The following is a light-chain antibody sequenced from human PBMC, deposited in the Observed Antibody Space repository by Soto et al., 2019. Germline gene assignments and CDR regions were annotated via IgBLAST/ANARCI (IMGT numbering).Light chain of an antibody. V-gene: IGKV3-20*01. CDR2: GAS. CDR3: QHYGNSPPSVT. CDR1: QSVTSDY. J-gene: IGKJ3*01. Sequence: EIVLTQSPDTLSLSPGERATLSCRASQSVTSDYLVWYQQKPGQAPRLLIYGASSRAAGIPDRFSGRGSGTDFTLTISRLEPEDFAVYFCQHYGNSPPSVTFGPGTKVDIK.